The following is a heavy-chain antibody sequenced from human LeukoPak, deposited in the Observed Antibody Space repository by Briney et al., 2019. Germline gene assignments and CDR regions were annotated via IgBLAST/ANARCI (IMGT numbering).Heavy chain of an antibody. D-gene: IGHD3-3*01. J-gene: IGHJ6*03. CDR2: INHSGRT. CDR1: GGSISSSSYY. Sequence: PSETLSLTCTVSGGSISSSSYYWGWIRQPPGKGLEWIGEINHSGRTNYNPSLKSRVTISVDTSKNQFSLKLSSVTAADTAVYYCARQTYYDFWSGYRDYYYYYMDVRGKGTTVTVSS. CDR3: ARQTYYDFWSGYRDYYYYYMDV. V-gene: IGHV4-39*07.